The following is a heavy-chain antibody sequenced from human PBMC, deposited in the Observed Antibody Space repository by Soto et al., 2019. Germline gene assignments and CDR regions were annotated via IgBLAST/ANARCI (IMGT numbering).Heavy chain of an antibody. V-gene: IGHV4-59*01. CDR1: GGSISTYH. Sequence: ETLSLTCTVSGGSISTYHWSWVRQPPGKGLEWIGYIYYSGTTNYNPSLMSRVTMSVDTSKNQFSLRLSSVTAADTAVYYCARAQSIVAIFGRYYFDYWGQGTLVTVSS. D-gene: IGHD3-3*01. CDR3: ARAQSIVAIFGRYYFDY. CDR2: IYYSGTT. J-gene: IGHJ4*02.